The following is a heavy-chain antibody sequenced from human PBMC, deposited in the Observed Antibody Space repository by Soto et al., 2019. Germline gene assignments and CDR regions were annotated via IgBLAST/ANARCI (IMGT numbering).Heavy chain of an antibody. CDR2: IYYSGST. CDR1: GGSISSYY. Sequence: SETLSLTCTVSGGSISSYYWSWIRQPPGKGLEWIGYIYYSGSTNYNPSLKSRVTISVDTSRNQFSLKLSSVTAADTAVDYCARQFPTNWLDPWGQGNLVTFSS. V-gene: IGHV4-59*08. J-gene: IGHJ5*02. CDR3: ARQFPTNWLDP.